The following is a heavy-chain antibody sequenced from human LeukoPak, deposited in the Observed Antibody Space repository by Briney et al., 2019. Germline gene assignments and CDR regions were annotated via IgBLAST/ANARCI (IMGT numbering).Heavy chain of an antibody. D-gene: IGHD2-21*01. V-gene: IGHV1-2*02. Sequence: GASVTVSCTASGYTFTGYYMHWVRQAPGQGLEWMGWINPNSGGTNYAQKFQGRVTMTRDTSISTAYMELSRLRSDDTAVYYCARDLYSHDAFDIWGQGTMVTVSS. CDR1: GYTFTGYY. CDR2: INPNSGGT. CDR3: ARDLYSHDAFDI. J-gene: IGHJ3*02.